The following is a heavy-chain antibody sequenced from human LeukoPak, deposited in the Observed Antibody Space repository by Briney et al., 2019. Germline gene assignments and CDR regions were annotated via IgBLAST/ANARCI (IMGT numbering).Heavy chain of an antibody. CDR3: ARRYCSSTSCYIRGVYWFDP. Sequence: PSETLSLTCAVYGGSFSGYYWSWIRQPPGKGLEWIGEINHSGSTNYIPSLKSRVTISVDTSKNQFSLKLSSVTAADTAVYYCARRYCSSTSCYIRGVYWFDPWGQGTLVTVSS. CDR1: GGSFSGYY. J-gene: IGHJ5*02. D-gene: IGHD2-2*02. CDR2: INHSGST. V-gene: IGHV4-34*01.